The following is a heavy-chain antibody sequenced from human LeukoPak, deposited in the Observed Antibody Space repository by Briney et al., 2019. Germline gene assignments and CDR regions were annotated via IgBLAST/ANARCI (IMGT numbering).Heavy chain of an antibody. CDR3: ARGTTPGYSGPGGALDAFDI. J-gene: IGHJ3*02. CDR1: GGSISSSSYY. D-gene: IGHD5-12*01. V-gene: IGHV4-39*01. Sequence: SETLSLTCTVSGGSISSSSYYWGWIRQPPGRGPEWSGSIYYSGSTHYNTSLKSRVTISVYTPKNQFSLKLNSVTAADTAVYYCARGTTPGYSGPGGALDAFDIWGQGTMVTVSS. CDR2: IYYSGST.